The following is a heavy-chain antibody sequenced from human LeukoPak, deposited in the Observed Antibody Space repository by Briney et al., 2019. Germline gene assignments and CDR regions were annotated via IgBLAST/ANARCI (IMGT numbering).Heavy chain of an antibody. CDR2: ISYDGSNK. CDR1: GFTFSSYA. J-gene: IGHJ4*02. V-gene: IGHV3-30-3*01. CDR3: ARVRGYSGYDLDY. Sequence: GGSLRLSCAASGFTFSSYAMHWVRQAPGKGLERVAVISYDGSNKYYADSVKGRFTISRDNSKNTLYLQMNSLRAEDTAVYYCARVRGYSGYDLDYWGQGTLVTVSS. D-gene: IGHD5-12*01.